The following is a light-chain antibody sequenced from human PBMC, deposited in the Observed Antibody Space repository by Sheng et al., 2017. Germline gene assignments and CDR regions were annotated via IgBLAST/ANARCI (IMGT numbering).Light chain of an antibody. CDR3: QQYKDYLGT. CDR2: GAS. J-gene: IGKJ1*01. V-gene: IGKV3-15*01. CDR1: QSITNN. Sequence: EIVMTQSPATLPVSPGERATLSCRASQSITNNLAWYQQKPGQAPRLLIYGASTRATGIPDTFSGSGSGTEFTLTISSLQPDDFATYYCQQYKDYLGTFGQGTKVDIK.